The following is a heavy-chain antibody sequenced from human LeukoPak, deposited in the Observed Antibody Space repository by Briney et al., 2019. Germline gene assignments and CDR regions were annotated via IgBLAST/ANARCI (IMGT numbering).Heavy chain of an antibody. CDR1: GFTFSNAW. V-gene: IGHV3-15*01. CDR3: TTAPPLRFLEWLIPDAFDI. J-gene: IGHJ3*02. D-gene: IGHD3-3*01. Sequence: GGSLRLSCAASGFTFSNAWMSWVRQAPGKGLEWVGRIKSKTDGGTTDYAAPVKGRFTISRDDSKSTLYLQMNSLKTEDTAVYYCTTAPPLRFLEWLIPDAFDIWGQGTMVTVSS. CDR2: IKSKTDGGTT.